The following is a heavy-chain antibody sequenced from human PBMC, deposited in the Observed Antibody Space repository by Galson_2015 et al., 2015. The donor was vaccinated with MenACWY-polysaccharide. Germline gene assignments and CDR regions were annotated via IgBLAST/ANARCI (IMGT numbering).Heavy chain of an antibody. CDR3: ARPKPGYCSSTSCPPVRFDP. J-gene: IGHJ5*02. D-gene: IGHD2-2*01. Sequence: SEPLSLTCPVSVGSISSSSYSWGWLRQPPGKGLEWFGRIYYRGSTYYNPSLKSRVTISVDTSKNLFTLKLSSVTAADSAVYYCARPKPGYCSSTSCPPVRFDPWGQGTRVTVSS. CDR2: IYYRGST. CDR1: VGSISSSSYS. V-gene: IGHV4-39*01.